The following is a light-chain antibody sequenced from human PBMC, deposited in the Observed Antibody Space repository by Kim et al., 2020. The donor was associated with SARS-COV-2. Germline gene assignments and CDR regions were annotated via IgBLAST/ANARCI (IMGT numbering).Light chain of an antibody. V-gene: IGKV3-15*01. J-gene: IGKJ3*01. CDR2: GAS. CDR1: PSVSSN. Sequence: EIVMTQSPATLSVSPGERATLSCRASPSVSSNLAWYQQKPGQAPRLLIYGASTRATGIPARFSGSGSGTEFTLTISSLQSEDFAVYCCQQYNNWPPLFTFGPGTKVDIK. CDR3: QQYNNWPPLFT.